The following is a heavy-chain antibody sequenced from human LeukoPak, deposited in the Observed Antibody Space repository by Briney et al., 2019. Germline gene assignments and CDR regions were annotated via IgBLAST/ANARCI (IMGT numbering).Heavy chain of an antibody. CDR2: IKKDGSEK. CDR1: GFTFSSHW. V-gene: IGHV3-7*01. D-gene: IGHD5-18*01. CDR3: ARDLSGIAGYTYGRGIDY. J-gene: IGHJ4*02. Sequence: GGSLRLSCAASGFTFSSHWMSWVRQAPGKGLEWMANIKKDGSEKYYVDAVKGRFTISRDNAKTSPYLQMNSLRAEDTAVYYCARDLSGIAGYTYGRGIDYWGQGTLVTVSS.